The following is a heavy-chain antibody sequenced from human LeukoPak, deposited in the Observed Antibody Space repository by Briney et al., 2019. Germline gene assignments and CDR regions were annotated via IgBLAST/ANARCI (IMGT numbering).Heavy chain of an antibody. CDR2: IYYSGST. CDR3: ARRNYYYYGMDV. J-gene: IGHJ6*02. CDR1: GGSISSYS. V-gene: IGHV4-59*08. Sequence: PSETLSLTCAVYGGSISSYSWSWIRQPPGKGLEWIAYIYYSGSTNYNPSLKSRVTISVDTSKNQFSLKLSSVTAADTAVYYCARRNYYYYGMDVWGQGTTVTVSS.